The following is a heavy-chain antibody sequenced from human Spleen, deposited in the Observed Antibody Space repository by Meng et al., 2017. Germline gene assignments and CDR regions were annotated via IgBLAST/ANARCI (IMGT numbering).Heavy chain of an antibody. J-gene: IGHJ4*02. CDR1: GFTFDDYG. CDR3: ARDYYGPGHKADY. CDR2: ITWNGGST. Sequence: GESLKISCAASGFTFDDYGMRWVRQAPGKGLEWGSGITWNGGSTGYADSVKGRFTISRDNSKNTLYLQMNSLRAEDTAVYYCARDYYGPGHKADYWGQGTLVTVSS. V-gene: IGHV3-20*04. D-gene: IGHD3-10*01.